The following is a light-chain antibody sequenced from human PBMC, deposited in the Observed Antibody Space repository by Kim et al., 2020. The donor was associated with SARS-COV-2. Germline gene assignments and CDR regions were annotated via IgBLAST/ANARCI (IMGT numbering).Light chain of an antibody. J-gene: IGKJ5*01. Sequence: EIVLTQSPATLSLSPGERATLSCRASQSVSSYLAWYQQKPGQAPRLLIYGASNRATGIPARFSGSGSGTDFTLTISSLKPEDFAVYYCQQRSNWPPITLGQGTLLGIK. CDR3: QQRSNWPPIT. V-gene: IGKV3-11*01. CDR1: QSVSSY. CDR2: GAS.